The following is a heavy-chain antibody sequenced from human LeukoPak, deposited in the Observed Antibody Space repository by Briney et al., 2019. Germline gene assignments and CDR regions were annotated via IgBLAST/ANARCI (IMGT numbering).Heavy chain of an antibody. CDR2: IGRSGGDT. CDR1: GFTFSSYA. Sequence: GGSLRLSCAASGFTFSSYAMHWVRQAPGKGPEYVSAIGRSGGDTYYANSMKGRFTISRDNSKNTLYLQMGSLRPDDMAVYYCARVSMSGPFDYWGQGTLVAVSS. CDR3: ARVSMSGPFDY. V-gene: IGHV3-64*01. J-gene: IGHJ4*02. D-gene: IGHD3-16*02.